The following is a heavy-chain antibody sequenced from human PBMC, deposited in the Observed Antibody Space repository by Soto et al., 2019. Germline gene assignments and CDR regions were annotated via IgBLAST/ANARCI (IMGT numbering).Heavy chain of an antibody. J-gene: IGHJ6*02. CDR1: GGSFSGYY. V-gene: IGHV4-34*01. D-gene: IGHD5-18*01. Sequence: SETLSLTCAVYGGSFSGYYWSWIRQPPGKGLEWIGEINHSGSTNYNPSLKSRVTISVDTSKNQFSLKLSSVTAADTAVYYCARFGGVRYSYGYLDYGGYYYYGMDVWGQGTTVTVS. CDR3: ARFGGVRYSYGYLDYGGYYYYGMDV. CDR2: INHSGST.